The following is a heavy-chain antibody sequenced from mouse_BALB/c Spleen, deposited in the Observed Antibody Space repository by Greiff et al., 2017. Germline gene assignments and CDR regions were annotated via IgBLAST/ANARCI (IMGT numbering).Heavy chain of an antibody. CDR3: ARGVLYDGYPFAY. D-gene: IGHD2-3*01. V-gene: IGHV3-2*02. J-gene: IGHJ3*01. Sequence: VQLQQSGPGLVKPSQSLSLTCTVTGYSITSDYAWNWIRQFPGNKLEWMGYISYSGSTSYNPSLKSRISITRDTSKNQFFLQLNSVTTEDTATYYCARGVLYDGYPFAYWGQGTLVTVSA. CDR2: ISYSGST. CDR1: GYSITSDYA.